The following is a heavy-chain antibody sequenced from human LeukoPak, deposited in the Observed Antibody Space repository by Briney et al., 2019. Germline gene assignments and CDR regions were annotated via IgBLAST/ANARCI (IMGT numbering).Heavy chain of an antibody. CDR3: AKVRGQRTMFDY. D-gene: IGHD1-14*01. Sequence: GGSLRLSCAASGFTFSSYAMSWVRQAPGKGLEWVSAISGSGGSTYYADSVKGRFTISRDNSKNTLYLQMNSLRAEDTAVYHCAKVRGQRTMFDYWGQGTLVTVSS. J-gene: IGHJ4*02. CDR1: GFTFSSYA. V-gene: IGHV3-23*01. CDR2: ISGSGGST.